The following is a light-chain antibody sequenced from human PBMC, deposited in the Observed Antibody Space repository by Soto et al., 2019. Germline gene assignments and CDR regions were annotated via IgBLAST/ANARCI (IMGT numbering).Light chain of an antibody. V-gene: IGLV2-14*01. CDR2: DVS. CDR3: SSYTGSGPPV. J-gene: IGLJ2*01. Sequence: QSALTQPASVSGSPGQSITISCTGTSSDVGGYNYVSWYQRHPGKAPKLMIYDVSNRPSGVSNRFSGSKSGNTASLTISGLQAEDEADNYGSSYTGSGPPVFAGGPSSPS. CDR1: SSDVGGYNY.